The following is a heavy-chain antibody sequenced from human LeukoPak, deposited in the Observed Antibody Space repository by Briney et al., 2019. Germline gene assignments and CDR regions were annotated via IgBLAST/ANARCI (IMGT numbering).Heavy chain of an antibody. CDR2: IRSKANSYAT. Sequence: GVSLSLSRAASGFTLSGSGMQWVRQASGKGREWVGRIRSKANSYATAYAASVKGRFTVSRDDSKNTAYLQMNSLKTEDTAVYYCTRDDVLPDAFDIWGQGTMVTVSS. V-gene: IGHV3-73*01. CDR1: GFTLSGSG. CDR3: TRDDVLPDAFDI. J-gene: IGHJ3*02. D-gene: IGHD3-10*01.